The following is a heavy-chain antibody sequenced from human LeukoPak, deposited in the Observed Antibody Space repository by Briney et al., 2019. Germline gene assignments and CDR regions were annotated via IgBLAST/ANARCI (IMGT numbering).Heavy chain of an antibody. D-gene: IGHD2-2*01. CDR1: GVSISSSNSY. CDR3: AKDLVIYCSSTSCLFDY. V-gene: IGHV4-39*02. Sequence: SETLSLTCTVSGVSISSSNSYWGWIRQPPGKGLEWIGSIYYSGNTYYNASLKSQVSISIDTSKNQFSLKLTSVTAADTAVYYCAKDLVIYCSSTSCLFDYWGQGTLVTVSS. CDR2: IYYSGNT. J-gene: IGHJ4*02.